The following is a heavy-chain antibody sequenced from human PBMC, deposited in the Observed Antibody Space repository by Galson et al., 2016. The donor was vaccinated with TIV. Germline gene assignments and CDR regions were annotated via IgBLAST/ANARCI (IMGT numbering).Heavy chain of an antibody. V-gene: IGHV3-7*01. CDR3: SGGFGWESEF. J-gene: IGHJ4*02. CDR2: IKQDGSVK. CDR1: GFTFSSPW. Sequence: SLRLSCAASGFTFSSPWMNWVRQAPGKGLEWVAIIKQDGSVKHYVESLKGRFTISRDNAKNSLFLQLSRVSAEDTAMYFCSGGFGWESEFWGRGTLVTVAS. D-gene: IGHD1-26*01.